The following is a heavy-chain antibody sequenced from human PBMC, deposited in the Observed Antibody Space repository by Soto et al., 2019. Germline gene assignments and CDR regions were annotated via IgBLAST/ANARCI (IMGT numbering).Heavy chain of an antibody. Sequence: GGSLRLSCAASGFSFSTYALHWVRQAPGKGLEWVSVISYDGNNRNYADSVKGRFIISRDNSKNTVYLQMNSLRAEDTAVYFCARDLCASDCSTWLFDAIDLWGQGTMVTVSS. J-gene: IGHJ3*01. V-gene: IGHV3-30*03. CDR2: ISYDGNNR. D-gene: IGHD2-21*01. CDR3: ARDLCASDCSTWLFDAIDL. CDR1: GFSFSTYA.